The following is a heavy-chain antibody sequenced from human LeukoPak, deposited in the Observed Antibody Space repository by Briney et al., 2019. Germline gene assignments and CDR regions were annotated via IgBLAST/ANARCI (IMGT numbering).Heavy chain of an antibody. CDR3: ARRARGGYSSGWYRKGTYFDY. D-gene: IGHD6-19*01. V-gene: IGHV4-30-2*01. J-gene: IGHJ4*02. CDR2: INHSGST. CDR1: GGSISSGGYS. Sequence: SETLSLTCAVSGGSISSGGYSWSWIRQPPGKGLEWIGEINHSGSTNYNPSLKSRVTISVDTFKNQFSLKLSSVTAADTAVYYCARRARGGYSSGWYRKGTYFDYWGQGTLVTVSS.